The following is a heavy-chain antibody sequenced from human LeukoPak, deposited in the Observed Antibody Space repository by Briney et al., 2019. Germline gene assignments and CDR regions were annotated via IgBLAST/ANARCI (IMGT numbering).Heavy chain of an antibody. CDR3: ARDGTYYYDSSGYFGYDP. CDR2: IYYSGST. Sequence: SETLSLTCTVSGGSISSYYWSWIRQPPGKGLEWIGYIYYSGSTNYNPSLKSRVTISVDTSKNQFSLKLSSVTAADTAVYYCARDGTYYYDSSGYFGYDPWGQGTLVTVSS. J-gene: IGHJ5*02. D-gene: IGHD3-22*01. V-gene: IGHV4-59*01. CDR1: GGSISSYY.